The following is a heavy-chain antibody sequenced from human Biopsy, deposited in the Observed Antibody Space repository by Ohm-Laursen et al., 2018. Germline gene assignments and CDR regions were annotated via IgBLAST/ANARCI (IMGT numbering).Heavy chain of an antibody. D-gene: IGHD3-3*01. CDR1: GGSFSGYY. CDR2: ISGSSNT. J-gene: IGHJ3*01. Sequence: SETLSLTCTVSGGSFSGYYWSWIRQPPGKGLEWVGYISGSSNTNYNPSLKSRVTLSTDTSETQFSLGLSSVTAADTAVYSCARLGNFWNAEDGLDLWGLGTMVTVSS. V-gene: IGHV4-59*08. CDR3: ARLGNFWNAEDGLDL.